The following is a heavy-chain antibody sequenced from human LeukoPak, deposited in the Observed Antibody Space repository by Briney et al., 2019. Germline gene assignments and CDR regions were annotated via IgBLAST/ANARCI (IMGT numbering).Heavy chain of an antibody. J-gene: IGHJ4*02. CDR3: AKGRYFGEHYFDY. Sequence: GGSLRLSCAASGFTFSGYAMTWVRQAPGKGLEWVSTISGSGSSAYYADSMKGRFTISRDNSNNTLYLQMNSLRAEDTAVYYCAKGRYFGEHYFDYWGQGTLVTVSS. D-gene: IGHD3-10*01. CDR2: ISGSGSSA. V-gene: IGHV3-23*01. CDR1: GFTFSGYA.